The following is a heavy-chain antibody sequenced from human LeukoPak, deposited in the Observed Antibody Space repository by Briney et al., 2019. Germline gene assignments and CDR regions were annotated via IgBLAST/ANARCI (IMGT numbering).Heavy chain of an antibody. CDR1: GFTGLSSFSSYA. D-gene: IGHD3-3*01. CDR3: ARDIGVSGRGWFDP. CDR2: ISSSSSYI. V-gene: IGHV3-21*01. Sequence: GGSLRLSCAASGFTGLSSFSSYAMHWVRQAPGKGLEWVSSISSSSSYIYYADSVKGRFTISRDNAKNSLYLQMNSLRAEDTAVYYCARDIGVSGRGWFDPWGQGTLVTVSS. J-gene: IGHJ5*02.